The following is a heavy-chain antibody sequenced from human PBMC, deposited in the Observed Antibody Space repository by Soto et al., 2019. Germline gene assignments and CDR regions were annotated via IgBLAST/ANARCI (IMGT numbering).Heavy chain of an antibody. CDR2: IFYSGTT. Sequence: SQTLSLTCTVSGGSISSTNYYWGWIRQPPGKGLEWIGYIFYSGTTFYNPSLKSRVTISVDTSKNQFSLRLSSVTAADTAVYYCARLGSSGTYYTAIDYWGQGALVTVSS. J-gene: IGHJ4*02. CDR3: ARLGSSGTYYTAIDY. V-gene: IGHV4-39*01. CDR1: GGSISSTNYY. D-gene: IGHD3-10*01.